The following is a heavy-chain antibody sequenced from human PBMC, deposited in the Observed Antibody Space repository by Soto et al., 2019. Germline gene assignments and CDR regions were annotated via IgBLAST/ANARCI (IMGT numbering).Heavy chain of an antibody. V-gene: IGHV1-46*01. D-gene: IGHD1-20*01. Sequence: ASVKVSSKASGYTFTSYYMHWVRQAPGQGLEWMGIINPSGGSTSYAQKFQGRVTMTRDTSTSTVYMELSSLRSEDTAVYYCARDHNWNDGDPYYYYGMDVWGQGTTVTVSS. CDR2: INPSGGST. CDR3: ARDHNWNDGDPYYYYGMDV. CDR1: GYTFTSYY. J-gene: IGHJ6*02.